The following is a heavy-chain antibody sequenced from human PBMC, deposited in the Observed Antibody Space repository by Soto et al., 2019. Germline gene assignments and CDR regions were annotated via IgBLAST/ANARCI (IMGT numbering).Heavy chain of an antibody. J-gene: IGHJ5*02. V-gene: IGHV4-34*01. CDR1: GGSFSCYY. D-gene: IGHD3-22*01. CDR2: INHSGST. CDR3: ARGRRRFRMIVVVITTGDWFDP. Sequence: SETLSLTCAVYGGSFSCYYWSWIRQPPGKRLEWIGEINHSGSTNYNPSLKSRVTISVDTSKNQFSLKLSSVTAADTAVYYCARGRRRFRMIVVVITTGDWFDPWGQGTLVTVSS.